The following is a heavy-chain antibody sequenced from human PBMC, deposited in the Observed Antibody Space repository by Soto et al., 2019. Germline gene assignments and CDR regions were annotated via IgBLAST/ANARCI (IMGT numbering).Heavy chain of an antibody. CDR2: ISGSGGST. Sequence: GGSLSLSCAASGVPFSSYSMSWVRQAPGKGLEWVSAISGSGGSTYYADSVKGRFTISRDNSKNTLYLQMNSLRAEDTAVYYCAKVSSGWYSNFDYWGQGTLVTVSS. D-gene: IGHD6-19*01. CDR1: GVPFSSYS. CDR3: AKVSSGWYSNFDY. J-gene: IGHJ4*02. V-gene: IGHV3-23*01.